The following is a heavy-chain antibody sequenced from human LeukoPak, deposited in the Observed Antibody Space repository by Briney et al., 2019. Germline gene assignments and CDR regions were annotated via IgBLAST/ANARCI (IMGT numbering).Heavy chain of an antibody. CDR3: ARDRSGMNYYYYGMDV. CDR2: IYYSGST. CDR1: GGSISSYY. Sequence: SETLSLTCTVSGGSISSYYWSWIRQPPGKGLEWIGYIYYSGSTNYNPSLKSRVTISVDTSKNQFSLELSSVTAADTAVYYCARDRSGMNYYYYGMDVWGQGTTVTVSS. V-gene: IGHV4-59*01. D-gene: IGHD1-26*01. J-gene: IGHJ6*02.